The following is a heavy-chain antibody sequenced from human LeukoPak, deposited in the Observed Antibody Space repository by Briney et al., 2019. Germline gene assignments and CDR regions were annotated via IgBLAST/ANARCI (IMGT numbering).Heavy chain of an antibody. CDR3: ARDVGEYCGSFNCYASNC. CDR2: INPNSGDT. Sequence: GASVKVSCKASGYTFIDYHIHWVRQAPGQGLEWMGWINPNSGDTNYAQKFQGRVTMIRDTSISTAYMELSRLRSDDTAVYYCARDVGEYCGSFNCYASNCWGQGTLITVSS. J-gene: IGHJ4*02. D-gene: IGHD2-2*01. CDR1: GYTFIDYH. V-gene: IGHV1-2*02.